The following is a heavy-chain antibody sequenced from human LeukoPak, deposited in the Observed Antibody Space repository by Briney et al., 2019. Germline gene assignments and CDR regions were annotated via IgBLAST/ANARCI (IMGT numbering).Heavy chain of an antibody. J-gene: IGHJ4*02. CDR3: VKENTGWWLDY. D-gene: IGHD2-8*02. V-gene: IGHV3-30*02. CDR2: IRFNGNDK. Sequence: PGGSLCLTCAASKFTFSFYGMHWVRQAPGKGLEWVTFIRFNGNDKYYADSVKGRFTISRDNSKNTLYLQMNSLRGEDTAVYYCVKENTGWWLDYWGQGTMVTVSS. CDR1: KFTFSFYG.